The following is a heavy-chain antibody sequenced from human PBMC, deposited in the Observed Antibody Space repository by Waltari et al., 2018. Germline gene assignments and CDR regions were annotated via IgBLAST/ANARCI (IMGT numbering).Heavy chain of an antibody. CDR3: GQKHRRGWGGRFDP. Sequence: QITLKESVPTLVKPTQTLTLTCTFSGFSLSTSGVGVGWIRQPPGKALEWLSDIDWEREQGERPGLKSRLPIAKETAKKQGFLAVSNREPVVTATDYWGQKHRRGWGGRFDPGGQGTLVTVSS. CDR2: IDWEREQ. D-gene: IGHD2-21*01. J-gene: IGHJ5*02. CDR1: GFSLSTSGVG. V-gene: IGHV2-5*02.